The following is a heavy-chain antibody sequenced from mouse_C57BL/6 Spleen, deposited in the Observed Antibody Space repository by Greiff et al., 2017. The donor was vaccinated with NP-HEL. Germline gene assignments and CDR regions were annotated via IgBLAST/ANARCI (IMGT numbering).Heavy chain of an antibody. CDR2: IDPETGGT. CDR1: GYTFTDYE. Sequence: QVQLQQSGAELVRPGASVTLSCKASGYTFTDYEMHWVKQTPVHGLEWIGAIDPETGGTAYNQKFKGKAILTADKSSSTAYMELRSLTSEDSAVYYCTRNVITTVVARYFDYWGQGTTLTVSS. V-gene: IGHV1-15*01. J-gene: IGHJ2*01. D-gene: IGHD1-1*01. CDR3: TRNVITTVVARYFDY.